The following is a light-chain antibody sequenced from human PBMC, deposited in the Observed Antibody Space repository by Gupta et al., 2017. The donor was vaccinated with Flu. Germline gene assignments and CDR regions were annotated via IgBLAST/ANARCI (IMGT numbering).Light chain of an antibody. V-gene: IGKV3-20*01. Sequence: IVLTQSPGTLSLSPGERATLSCRASQSVSSSYLAWYQQKPGQAPRLLIYGASSRATGIPDRFSGSGYGTDVTLTISRREQEDFAVYYCQQDGSSPRWTFGQGTKVEIK. CDR3: QQDGSSPRWT. CDR1: QSVSSSY. J-gene: IGKJ1*01. CDR2: GAS.